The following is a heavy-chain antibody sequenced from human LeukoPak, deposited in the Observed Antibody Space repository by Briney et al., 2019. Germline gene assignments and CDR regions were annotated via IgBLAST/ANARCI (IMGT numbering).Heavy chain of an antibody. D-gene: IGHD3-22*01. Sequence: SETLSLTCTVSGGSISSSSYYWGWIRQPPGKGLEWIGSIYYSGSTYYNPSLKSRVTIDTSRNQFSLKLNSVTAADTAVYYCAKSNGYGLIDIWGQGTMVTVSS. CDR2: IYYSGST. V-gene: IGHV4-39*07. CDR1: GGSISSSSYY. J-gene: IGHJ3*02. CDR3: AKSNGYGLIDI.